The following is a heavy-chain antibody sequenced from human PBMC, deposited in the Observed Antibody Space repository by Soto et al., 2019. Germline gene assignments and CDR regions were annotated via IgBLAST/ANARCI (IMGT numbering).Heavy chain of an antibody. J-gene: IGHJ5*02. CDR3: AKDGGREGYFGNWFDP. V-gene: IGHV1-69*15. Sequence: QVQLVQSGAEVKKPGSSVKVSCKASGGTFSNYAITWVRQAPGQGLEWLGRIIPIFGTTDYAQKFQGSVTLTADESTTTAYMELSSLRSADTAVYYCAKDGGREGYFGNWFDPWGQGTLVTVSS. D-gene: IGHD2-15*01. CDR1: GGTFSNYA. CDR2: IIPIFGTT.